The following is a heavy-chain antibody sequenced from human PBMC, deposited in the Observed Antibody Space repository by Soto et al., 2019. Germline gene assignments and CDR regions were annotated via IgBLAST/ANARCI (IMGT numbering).Heavy chain of an antibody. CDR2: INHSGST. D-gene: IGHD5-12*01. CDR1: GGSFSGYY. V-gene: IGHV4-34*01. Sequence: SETLSLTCAVYGGSFSGYYWSWIRQHPGKGLEWIGEINHSGSTNYNPSLKSRVTISVDTSKNQFSLKLSSVTAADTAVYYCARWRTGYGLYGMDVWGQGTTVTVSS. J-gene: IGHJ6*02. CDR3: ARWRTGYGLYGMDV.